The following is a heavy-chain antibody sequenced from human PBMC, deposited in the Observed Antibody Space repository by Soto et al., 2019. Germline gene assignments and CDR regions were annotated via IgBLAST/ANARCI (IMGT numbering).Heavy chain of an antibody. J-gene: IGHJ6*02. CDR3: ARRAGYSSSWYSSYCYGMDV. V-gene: IGHV1-69*02. CDR1: GGTFSSYT. D-gene: IGHD6-13*01. Sequence: QVQLVQSGAEVKKPGSSVKVSCKASGGTFSSYTISWVRQAPGQGLEWMGRIIPILGIANYAQKFQGRVKITADNSTRTAYMEVSSLRSEDTAVYYCARRAGYSSSWYSSYCYGMDVWGQGTTVTVSS. CDR2: IIPILGIA.